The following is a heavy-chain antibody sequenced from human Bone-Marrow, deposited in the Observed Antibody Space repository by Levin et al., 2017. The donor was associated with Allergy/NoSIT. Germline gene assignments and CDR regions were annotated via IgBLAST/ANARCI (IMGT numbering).Heavy chain of an antibody. J-gene: IGHJ2*01. CDR2: IYYSGST. CDR3: ARHVKFSAVAGTSGSYWYFDL. D-gene: IGHD6-19*01. Sequence: AGGSLRLSCTVSGGSISSSSYYWGWIRQPPGKGLEWIGSIYYSGSTYYNPSLKSRVTISVDTSKNQFSLKLSSVTAADTAVYYCARHVKFSAVAGTSGSYWYFDLWGRGTLVTVSS. CDR1: GGSISSSSYY. V-gene: IGHV4-39*01.